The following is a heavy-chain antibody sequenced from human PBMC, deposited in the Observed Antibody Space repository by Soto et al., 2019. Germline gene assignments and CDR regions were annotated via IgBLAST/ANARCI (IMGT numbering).Heavy chain of an antibody. V-gene: IGHV1-8*01. D-gene: IGHD2-2*01. CDR1: GYTFTSYD. Sequence: AASVKVSCKASGYTFTSYDINWVRQATGQGLEWMGWMNPNSGNTGYAQKFQGRVTMTRNTSISTAYMELSSLRSEDTAVYYYANGVVPAGGHYYYYGMDVWGQGTTVTVSS. CDR3: ANGVVPAGGHYYYYGMDV. J-gene: IGHJ6*02. CDR2: MNPNSGNT.